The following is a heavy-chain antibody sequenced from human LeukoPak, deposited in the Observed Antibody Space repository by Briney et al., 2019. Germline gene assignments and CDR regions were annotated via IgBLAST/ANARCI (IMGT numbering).Heavy chain of an antibody. Sequence: GESLKISCKGSGYSFTSYWIGWVRQMPGKGLEWMGIIYPGDSDTRYSPSFQGQVTISADKSISTAYLQWSSLKASDTAMYYCARQGVDSGDYAVAFDIWGQGTMVTVSS. J-gene: IGHJ3*02. CDR2: IYPGDSDT. V-gene: IGHV5-51*01. CDR3: ARQGVDSGDYAVAFDI. D-gene: IGHD4-17*01. CDR1: GYSFTSYW.